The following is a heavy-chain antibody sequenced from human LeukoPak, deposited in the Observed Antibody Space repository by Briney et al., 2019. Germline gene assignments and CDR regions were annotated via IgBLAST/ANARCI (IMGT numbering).Heavy chain of an antibody. J-gene: IGHJ4*02. CDR1: GFTFSSYW. Sequence: GGSLRLSCAASGFTFSSYWMSWVRQAPGKGLEWVSSISSSSSYIYYADSVKGRFTISRDNAKNSLYLQMNSLRAEDTAVYYCARYSSSWTIFDYWGQGTLVTVSS. V-gene: IGHV3-21*01. D-gene: IGHD6-13*01. CDR3: ARYSSSWTIFDY. CDR2: ISSSSSYI.